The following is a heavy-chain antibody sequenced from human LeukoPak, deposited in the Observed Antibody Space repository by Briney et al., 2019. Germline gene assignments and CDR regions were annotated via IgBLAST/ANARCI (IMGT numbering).Heavy chain of an antibody. V-gene: IGHV4-39*07. CDR1: GGSISSSSYY. CDR2: IYYSGST. Sequence: PSETLSLTCTVSGGSISSSSYYWGWIRQPPGKGLEWIGSIYYSGSTYYNPSLKSRVTISVDTSKNQFSLKLSSVTAADTAVYYCARDGADYDFWSGYPDYFDYWGQGTLVTVSS. J-gene: IGHJ4*02. CDR3: ARDGADYDFWSGYPDYFDY. D-gene: IGHD3-3*01.